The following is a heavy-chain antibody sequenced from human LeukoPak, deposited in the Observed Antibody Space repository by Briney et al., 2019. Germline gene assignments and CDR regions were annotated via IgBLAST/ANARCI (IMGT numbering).Heavy chain of an antibody. Sequence: GGSLRLSCAASGFTFSSYWMSWVRQAPGKGLEWVSGISDSGGSTWYADSVKGRFTISRDNARNSLYLQMDSLRVEDTAFYYCARDLAFSRLDYWGQGVLVTVSS. CDR3: ARDLAFSRLDY. J-gene: IGHJ4*02. V-gene: IGHV3-23*01. CDR2: ISDSGGST. D-gene: IGHD2/OR15-2a*01. CDR1: GFTFSSYW.